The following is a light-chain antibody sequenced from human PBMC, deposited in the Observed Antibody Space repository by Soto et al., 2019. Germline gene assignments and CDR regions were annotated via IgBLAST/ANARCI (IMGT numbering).Light chain of an antibody. Sequence: QSALTQPASVSGSPGQSITISCTGTSSDVGNYNLVSWYQQHPGKAPKLMIYEGSKRPSGVSNRFSGSKSVNTASLTISGLQAEDGADYYCCSYAGSGTLLFGGGTKLTVL. CDR1: SSDVGNYNL. CDR3: CSYAGSGTLL. J-gene: IGLJ2*01. CDR2: EGS. V-gene: IGLV2-23*01.